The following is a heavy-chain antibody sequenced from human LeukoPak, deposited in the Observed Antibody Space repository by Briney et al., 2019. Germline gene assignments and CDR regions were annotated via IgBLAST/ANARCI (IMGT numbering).Heavy chain of an antibody. J-gene: IGHJ5*02. D-gene: IGHD2/OR15-2a*01. Sequence: GGSLGLSCAASGFTFSAYSMNWVRQAPGKGLEWISYISPSNTPAYADSVKGRFTISRDSAKSSVYLQMDSLRAEDTAVYYCATFHEPRGQGTLVTVSS. CDR1: GFTFSAYS. V-gene: IGHV3-48*01. CDR3: ATFHEP. CDR2: ISPSNTPA.